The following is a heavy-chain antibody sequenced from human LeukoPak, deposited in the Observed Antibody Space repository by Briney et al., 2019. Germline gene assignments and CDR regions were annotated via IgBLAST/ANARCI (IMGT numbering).Heavy chain of an antibody. CDR3: ARGRCCSSRREAFDI. D-gene: IGHD6-13*01. V-gene: IGHV4-59*01. CDR2: IYYSGST. J-gene: IGHJ3*02. Sequence: SETQSPTCTVSGGSISSYYWSWIRQPPGKGLEWIGYIYYSGSTNYNPSLKSRVTISVDTSKNQFSLKLSSVTAADTAVYYCARGRCCSSRREAFDIGHRGTMVTVSS. CDR1: GGSISSYY.